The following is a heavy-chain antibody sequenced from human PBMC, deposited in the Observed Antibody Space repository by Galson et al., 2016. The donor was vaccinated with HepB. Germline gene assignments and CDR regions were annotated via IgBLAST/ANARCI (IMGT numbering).Heavy chain of an antibody. V-gene: IGHV3-48*02. D-gene: IGHD3-3*01. CDR1: GFTFNTYS. Sequence: SLRLSCAASGFTFNTYSMNWVRQAPGKGLEWVSHISSSSSTIKYADSVKGRFTISRDNAKNSLYLQMNSLRDEDTAVYYCARWSSYVRRVDYWGQGTLVTVSS. CDR2: ISSSSSTI. CDR3: ARWSSYVRRVDY. J-gene: IGHJ4*02.